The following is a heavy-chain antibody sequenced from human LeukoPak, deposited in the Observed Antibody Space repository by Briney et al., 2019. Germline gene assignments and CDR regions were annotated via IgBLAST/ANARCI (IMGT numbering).Heavy chain of an antibody. V-gene: IGHV3-23*01. Sequence: GGSRRLSCAASGFTFSSYAMSWIRQAPGKGLEWVSAISGSGGSTYYADSVKGRFTISRDNSKNTLYLQMNSLRAEDTAVYYCAQQWLILGAFDIWGQGTMVTVSS. CDR2: ISGSGGST. CDR1: GFTFSSYA. J-gene: IGHJ3*02. D-gene: IGHD6-19*01. CDR3: AQQWLILGAFDI.